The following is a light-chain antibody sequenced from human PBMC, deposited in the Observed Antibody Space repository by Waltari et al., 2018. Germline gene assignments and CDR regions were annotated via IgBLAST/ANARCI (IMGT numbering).Light chain of an antibody. Sequence: DIVMTQSPDSLAVSLGERATVNCKSTQSVLYTPHNKSIPAWFPQKTGQPPTLLIQWASPRESAGPDRFSGSGSGRDFTLTISSLQAEDVAVYYCQQYYTIPWTFGQGTKVEIK. CDR1: QSVLYTPHNKSI. CDR2: WAS. J-gene: IGKJ1*01. V-gene: IGKV4-1*01. CDR3: QQYYTIPWT.